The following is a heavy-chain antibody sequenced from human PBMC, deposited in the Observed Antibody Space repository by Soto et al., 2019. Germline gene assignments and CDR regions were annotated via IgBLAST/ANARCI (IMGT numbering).Heavy chain of an antibody. D-gene: IGHD3-10*01. CDR1: ELPLGSNY. V-gene: IGHV3-53*01. CDR3: ARAYGAGSYFCDY. CDR2: IYSDGRT. J-gene: IGHJ4*02. Sequence: PVGSLRLSCAASELPLGSNYMTWVRQAPGKGLEWVSLIYSDGRTYHADSVKGRFTISRDDFRNTVYLQMNSLRAEDTAVYCCARAYGAGSYFCDYWGQGTPVTVSS.